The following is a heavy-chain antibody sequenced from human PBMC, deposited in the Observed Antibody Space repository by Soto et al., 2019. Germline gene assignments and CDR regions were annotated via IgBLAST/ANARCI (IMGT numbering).Heavy chain of an antibody. CDR3: AKDNARGSSSWSDY. Sequence: PGGSLRLSCAASGFSSYAMSWVRQAPGKGLEWVSGISGSGGSTYYADSVKGRFTISRDNSKNTVYLQMNSLRAEDTAVYYCAKDNARGSSSWSDYWGQGTLVTVS. J-gene: IGHJ4*02. D-gene: IGHD6-13*01. V-gene: IGHV3-23*01. CDR2: ISGSGGST. CDR1: GFSSYA.